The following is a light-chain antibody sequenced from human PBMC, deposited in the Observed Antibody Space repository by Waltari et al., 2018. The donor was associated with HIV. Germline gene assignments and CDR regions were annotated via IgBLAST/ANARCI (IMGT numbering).Light chain of an antibody. V-gene: IGKV3-20*01. Sequence: EIVLTQSPGTLSLSPGERATLSCRASQSVSSSYLAWYQQKPGQAPRLLSYGAPSRATGIPDRFSGSGSGTDFTLTISRLEPEDFAVYYCQQYGSSPATFGQGTRLEIK. CDR1: QSVSSSY. CDR2: GAP. J-gene: IGKJ5*01. CDR3: QQYGSSPAT.